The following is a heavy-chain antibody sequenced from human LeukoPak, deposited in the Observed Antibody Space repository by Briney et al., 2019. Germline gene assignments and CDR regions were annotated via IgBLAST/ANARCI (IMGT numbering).Heavy chain of an antibody. Sequence: SETLSLTCTVSGGSINSYYWSRIRQPPGKGLEWIGYVSDTGSTNYNPSLKSRVTISVDTSKNQFYLKLTSVTAADTAVYYCARTTTTFDDWGHGTLVTVSS. J-gene: IGHJ4*01. V-gene: IGHV4-59*01. CDR2: VSDTGST. CDR1: GGSINSYY. CDR3: ARTTTTFDD. D-gene: IGHD4-11*01.